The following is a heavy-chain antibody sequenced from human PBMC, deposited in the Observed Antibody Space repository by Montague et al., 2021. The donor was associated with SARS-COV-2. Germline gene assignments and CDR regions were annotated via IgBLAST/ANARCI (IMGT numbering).Heavy chain of an antibody. CDR3: ARDFRLQLWQTNYYFGL. CDR2: IYDTGNT. CDR1: GGSISSYY. J-gene: IGHJ2*01. D-gene: IGHD5-18*01. Sequence: SETLSLTCTVSGGSISSYYWSWIRQPPGKGPEWIGNIYDTGNTNYNPSLKSRVTISEDTSENQFSLRLTSVTAADTAVYYCARDFRLQLWQTNYYFGLWGRGTLVSVSS. V-gene: IGHV4-59*01.